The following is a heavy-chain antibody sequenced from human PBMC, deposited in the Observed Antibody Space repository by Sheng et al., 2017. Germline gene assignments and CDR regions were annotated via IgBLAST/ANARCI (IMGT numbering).Heavy chain of an antibody. J-gene: IGHJ4*02. CDR1: GFSLSTSGVG. CDR2: IYWNDDK. Sequence: QITLKESGPTLVKPTQTLTLTCTFSGFSLSTSGVGVGWIRQPPGKALEWLALIYWNDDKRYSPSLKSRLTITKDTSKNQVVLTMTNMDPVDTATYYCAHRRSIAEPFDYWGQGTLVTVSS. V-gene: IGHV2-5*01. CDR3: AHRRSIAEPFDY. D-gene: IGHD6-6*01.